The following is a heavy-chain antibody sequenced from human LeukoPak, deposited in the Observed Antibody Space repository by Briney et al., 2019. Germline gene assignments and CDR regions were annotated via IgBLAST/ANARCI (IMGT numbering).Heavy chain of an antibody. J-gene: IGHJ5*02. CDR2: TQYDGSNQ. CDR3: AKDQAGA. V-gene: IGHV3-30*02. Sequence: GGTLRLSCAASGFTFSIYGMGWVRQAPGKGLEWVAFTQYDGSNQFYADSVKGRFTISRDNGKNTLYLQMNSLGAEDTAVYYCAKDQAGAWGQGTRVTVSS. D-gene: IGHD1-26*01. CDR1: GFTFSIYG.